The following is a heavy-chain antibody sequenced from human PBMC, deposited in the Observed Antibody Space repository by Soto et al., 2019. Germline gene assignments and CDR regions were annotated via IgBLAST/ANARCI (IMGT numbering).Heavy chain of an antibody. V-gene: IGHV1-69*06. Sequence: ASVKVSCKASGGTFGNSAISWVRQAPGQGLEWMGGIIPSFATGNSAPEFQGRLTITADKSTTTAYMELSSLRSEDTAVYYCARSYYGSGSYWFYGMDVWGQGTTVTVSS. CDR1: GGTFGNSA. CDR3: ARSYYGSGSYWFYGMDV. CDR2: IIPSFATG. J-gene: IGHJ6*02. D-gene: IGHD3-10*01.